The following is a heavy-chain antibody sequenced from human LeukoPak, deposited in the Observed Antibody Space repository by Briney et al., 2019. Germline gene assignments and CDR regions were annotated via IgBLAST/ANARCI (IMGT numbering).Heavy chain of an antibody. CDR1: AFTFSDYW. CDR2: IKHDGSEK. Sequence: SGGSLRLSCAASAFTFSDYWMTWVRQAPGKGLEWVANIKHDGSEKYYVDSVRGRFTISRDNAKNSLYLQMNSLRAEDTAVYYCARDTTRGLDAFGVWGQGTMVTVSS. CDR3: ARDTTRGLDAFGV. V-gene: IGHV3-7*03. D-gene: IGHD2/OR15-2a*01. J-gene: IGHJ3*01.